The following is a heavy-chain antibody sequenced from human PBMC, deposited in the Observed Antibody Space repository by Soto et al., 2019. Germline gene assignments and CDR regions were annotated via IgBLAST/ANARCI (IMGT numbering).Heavy chain of an antibody. CDR1: GFTVSSNY. J-gene: IGHJ3*02. V-gene: IGHV3-66*01. Sequence: ESGGGLVQPGGSLRLSCAASGFTVSSNYMSWVRQAPGKGLEWVSVIYSGGSTYYADSVKGRFTISRDNSKNTLYLQMNSLRAEDTAVYYCARESGYYGSGSSEYAFDIWGQGTMVTVSS. CDR3: ARESGYYGSGSSEYAFDI. CDR2: IYSGGST. D-gene: IGHD3-10*01.